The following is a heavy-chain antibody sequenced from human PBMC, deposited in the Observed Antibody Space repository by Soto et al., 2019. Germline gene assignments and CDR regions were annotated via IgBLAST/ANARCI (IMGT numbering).Heavy chain of an antibody. CDR3: AKDSTRDYYCYMDV. D-gene: IGHD2-2*01. CDR2: ISYDGNKK. Sequence: SLRLSCAASGFTFNNYGIHWVRQAPGKGLEWVSFISYDGNKKYYADSVKGRFTISRDNSKNTLFLQMNSLRLGDTAVYFCAKDSTRDYYCYMDVWGKGTTVTVS. V-gene: IGHV3-30*18. CDR1: GFTFNNYG. J-gene: IGHJ6*03.